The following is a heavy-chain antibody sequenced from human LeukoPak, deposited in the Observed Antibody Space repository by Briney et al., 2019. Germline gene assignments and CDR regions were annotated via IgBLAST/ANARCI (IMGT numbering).Heavy chain of an antibody. Sequence: SETLSLTCTVSGGSISSSSYYWGWIRQPPGKGLEWIGSIYYSGSTYYNPSLKSRVTISVDTSKNQFSLKLSSVTAADTAVYYCARRRDYGGKGNFDYWGQGTLVTVSS. J-gene: IGHJ4*02. CDR2: IYYSGST. CDR1: GGSISSSSYY. CDR3: ARRRDYGGKGNFDY. D-gene: IGHD4-23*01. V-gene: IGHV4-39*01.